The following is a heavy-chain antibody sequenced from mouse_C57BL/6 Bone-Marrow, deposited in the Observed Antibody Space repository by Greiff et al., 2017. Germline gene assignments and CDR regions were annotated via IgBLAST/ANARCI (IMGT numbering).Heavy chain of an antibody. D-gene: IGHD4-1*01. Sequence: QVQLKQSGPELVKPGASVKISCKASGYAFSSSWMNWVKQRPGKGLEWIGRIYPGDGDTNYNGKFKGKATLTADKSSSTAYMQLSSLTSEDSAVYFCASQPQTGTWAYWGQGTLVTVSA. CDR3: ASQPQTGTWAY. V-gene: IGHV1-82*01. J-gene: IGHJ3*01. CDR1: GYAFSSSW. CDR2: IYPGDGDT.